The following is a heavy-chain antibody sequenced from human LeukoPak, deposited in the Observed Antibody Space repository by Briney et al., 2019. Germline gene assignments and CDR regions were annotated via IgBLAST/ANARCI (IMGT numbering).Heavy chain of an antibody. CDR1: GFTFSSYG. D-gene: IGHD4-17*01. Sequence: GGSLRLSCAASGFTFSSYGMHWVRQAPGKGLEWVAFIRYDGSNKYYADSVKGRFTISRDNAKNSLYLQMNSLRAEDTAVYYCAREHYGDYYFDYWGQGTLVTVSS. CDR3: AREHYGDYYFDY. CDR2: IRYDGSNK. V-gene: IGHV3-30*02. J-gene: IGHJ4*02.